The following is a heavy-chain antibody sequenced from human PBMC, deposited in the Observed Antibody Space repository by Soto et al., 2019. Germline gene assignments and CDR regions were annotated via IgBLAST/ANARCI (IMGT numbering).Heavy chain of an antibody. CDR3: ARGVSTNWFDP. Sequence: LSLTCAVSGGSISSGGYSWSWIRQPPGKGLEWIGYIYHSGSTYYNPSLKSRVTISVDRSKNQFSLKLSSVTAADTAVYYCARGVSTNWFDPWGQGTLVTVSS. J-gene: IGHJ5*02. V-gene: IGHV4-30-2*01. CDR1: GGSISSGGYS. CDR2: IYHSGST. D-gene: IGHD4-17*01.